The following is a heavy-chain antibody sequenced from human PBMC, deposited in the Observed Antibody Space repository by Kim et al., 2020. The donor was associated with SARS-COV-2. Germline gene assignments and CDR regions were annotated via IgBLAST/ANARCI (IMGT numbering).Heavy chain of an antibody. CDR2: IKRPDDSA. CDR3: VKGAWLDY. D-gene: IGHD5-12*01. J-gene: IGHJ4*02. CDR1: GFTFTGHA. Sequence: GGSLRLSCTTSGFTFTGHAMSWVRQVPGKGLKWVSVIKRPDDSAYYADSVKGRFTVSRDSSRNTLYLQMNSLRADDTAIYYCVKGAWLDYWGQGTLVTVSS. V-gene: IGHV3-23*01.